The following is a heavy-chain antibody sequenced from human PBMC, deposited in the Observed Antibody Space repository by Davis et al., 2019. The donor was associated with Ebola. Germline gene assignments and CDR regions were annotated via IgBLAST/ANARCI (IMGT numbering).Heavy chain of an antibody. CDR2: IFSNDEK. D-gene: IGHD6-19*01. CDR1: GFSLSEHGVG. CDR3: AHRGIAVAGSLDY. V-gene: IGHV2-26*01. J-gene: IGHJ4*02. Sequence: SGPTLVKPTATLTLTCTVSGFSLSEHGVGVSWIRQPPGKALEWLAHIFSNDEKSFSASLKSRLTISKDTSKRQVVLTMTNMDPVDTATYYCAHRGIAVAGSLDYWGQGTLVTVSS.